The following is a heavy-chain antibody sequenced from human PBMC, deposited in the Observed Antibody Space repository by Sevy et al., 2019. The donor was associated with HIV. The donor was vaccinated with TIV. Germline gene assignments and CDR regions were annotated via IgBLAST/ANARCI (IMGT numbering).Heavy chain of an antibody. CDR3: ARGAYDFWSGYYRHYYYGMDV. CDR2: TRNKANSYTT. V-gene: IGHV3-72*01. CDR1: GFTFSDHY. Sequence: GSLRLSCAVSGFTFSDHYMDWVRQAPGKGLEWVGRTRNKANSYTTEYAASVKGRFTISRDDSKNSLYLQMNSLKTEDTAVYYCARGAYDFWSGYYRHYYYGMDVWGQGTTVTVSS. D-gene: IGHD3-3*01. J-gene: IGHJ6*02.